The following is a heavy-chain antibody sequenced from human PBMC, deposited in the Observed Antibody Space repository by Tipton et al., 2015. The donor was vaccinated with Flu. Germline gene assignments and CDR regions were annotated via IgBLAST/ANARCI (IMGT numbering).Heavy chain of an antibody. J-gene: IGHJ4*02. V-gene: IGHV4-34*01. D-gene: IGHD7-27*01. CDR2: INHSGST. Sequence: LRLSCVVYGGSFSGYYWSWIRQPPGKGLEWIGEINHSGSTNYNPSLKSRVTISADTSKKQFSLKLNSVTAADTAVYFCATKFANWGVWEPRDYWGQGTLVTVS. CDR1: GGSFSGYY. CDR3: ATKFANWGVWEPRDY.